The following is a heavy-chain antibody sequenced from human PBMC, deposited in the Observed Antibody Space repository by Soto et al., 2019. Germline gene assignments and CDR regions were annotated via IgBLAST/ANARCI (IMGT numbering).Heavy chain of an antibody. Sequence: QVQLVESGGGVVQPGTSLRLSCAASGFRFKSFVMHWVRQAPGKGLEWVAFTSYDGNNKDYGDSVKGRFTVSRDNSQNTLHVQIYCLRPEETALYYCARGGTTGGFDLWGQGTMVAVSS. CDR1: GFRFKSFV. CDR3: ARGGTTGGFDL. J-gene: IGHJ4*02. D-gene: IGHD3-16*01. V-gene: IGHV3-30*19. CDR2: TSYDGNNK.